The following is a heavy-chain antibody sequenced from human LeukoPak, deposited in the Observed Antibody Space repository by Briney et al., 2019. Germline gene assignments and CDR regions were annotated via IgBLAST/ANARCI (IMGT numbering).Heavy chain of an antibody. J-gene: IGHJ4*02. V-gene: IGHV4-4*02. CDR2: IYYSGST. CDR1: GGSISSSNW. CDR3: AKQWELLFDY. Sequence: PSGTLSLTCAVSGGSISSSNWWSWVRQPPGKGLEWIGSIYYSGSTYYNPSLKSRVTISVDTSKNQFSLKLSSVTAADTAVYYCAKQWELLFDYWGQGTLVTVSS. D-gene: IGHD1-26*01.